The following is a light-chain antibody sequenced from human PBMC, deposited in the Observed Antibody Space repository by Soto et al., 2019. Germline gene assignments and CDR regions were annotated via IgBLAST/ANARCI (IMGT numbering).Light chain of an antibody. J-gene: IGKJ1*01. V-gene: IGKV1-27*01. CDR3: QCYDTAPTWT. CDR1: QGIGNY. CDR2: GAS. Sequence: DIQMTQSPSSLSASVGDRVTIACRASQGIGNYLAWFQQKPGKVPKLLMYGASTLQSGVPSRFSGSGSGTDFTLTISSLQPEDVTISYCQCYDTAPTWTFGQGTKVEIK.